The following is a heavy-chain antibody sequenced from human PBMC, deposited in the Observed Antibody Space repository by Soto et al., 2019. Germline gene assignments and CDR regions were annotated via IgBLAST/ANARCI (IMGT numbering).Heavy chain of an antibody. D-gene: IGHD2-21*02. J-gene: IGHJ4*02. CDR1: GDTFTDYY. V-gene: IGHV1-46*01. CDR3: ARGGHVVVVTAALDY. Sequence: QVQLMQSGAEVKKPGASVKVSCKASGDTFTDYYIHWVRQAPGQGLEWMGTVNPNGGHTTYAQHFLGRVTMTRDTSTSTLYMELTSLTSDDTAIYYCARGGHVVVVTAALDYWGQGTLVTVSS. CDR2: VNPNGGHT.